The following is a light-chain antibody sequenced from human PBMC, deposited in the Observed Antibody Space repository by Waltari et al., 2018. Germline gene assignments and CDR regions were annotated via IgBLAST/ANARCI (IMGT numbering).Light chain of an antibody. Sequence: QAVLTQPSSLSASPGASASLTCTFRSAVNVANHRLSWYQQMPGSPPQYILRYKSDAHKPQGSGVPSRFSGSKDASANAGILLISGLQSEDEADYYCMIWRSGASEFGGGTKLTVL. CDR2: YKSDAHK. J-gene: IGLJ2*01. CDR3: MIWRSGASE. V-gene: IGLV5-45*02. CDR1: SAVNVANHR.